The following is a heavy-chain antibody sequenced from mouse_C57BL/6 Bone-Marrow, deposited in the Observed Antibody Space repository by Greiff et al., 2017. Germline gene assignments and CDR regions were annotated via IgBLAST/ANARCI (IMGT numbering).Heavy chain of an antibody. J-gene: IGHJ2*01. Sequence: QVQLKESGAELVKPGASVKMSCKASGYTFTSYWITWVKQRPGQGLEWIGDIYPGSGSTNYNEKFKNKATLTVDTSSSTAYMQLSSLTSEDSAVYYCAMYDYDGDYWGQGTTLTVSS. CDR3: AMYDYDGDY. V-gene: IGHV1-55*01. CDR2: IYPGSGST. CDR1: GYTFTSYW. D-gene: IGHD2-4*01.